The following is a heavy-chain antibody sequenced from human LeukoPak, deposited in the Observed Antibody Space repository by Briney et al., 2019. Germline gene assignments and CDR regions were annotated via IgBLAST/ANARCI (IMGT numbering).Heavy chain of an antibody. V-gene: IGHV1-2*02. Sequence: ASVKVSCKASGYTFTGYYMHWVRQAPGQGLEWMGWINPNSGDTKFAREFQGRVTMTRDTSISTAYMGLSRLRSDDTAVYYCAPQRGSSLGGTDFDYGAKGTRVPVSS. CDR2: INPNSGDT. CDR3: APQRGSSLGGTDFDY. J-gene: IGHJ4*02. CDR1: GYTFTGYY. D-gene: IGHD3-16*01.